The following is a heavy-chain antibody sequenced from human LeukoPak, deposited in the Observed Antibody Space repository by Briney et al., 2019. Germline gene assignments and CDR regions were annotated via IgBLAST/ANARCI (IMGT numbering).Heavy chain of an antibody. CDR1: GDSVSRSDSY. Sequence: SETLSLTCSVSGDSVSRSDSYWDWIRQPPGKGLEWIGYIYYSGSTYYNPSLKSRVTISVDTSKNQFSLKLSSVTAADTAVYYCARRYCTNGVCYNPRFDYWGQGTLVTVSS. J-gene: IGHJ4*02. D-gene: IGHD2-8*01. CDR3: ARRYCTNGVCYNPRFDY. V-gene: IGHV4-30-4*08. CDR2: IYYSGST.